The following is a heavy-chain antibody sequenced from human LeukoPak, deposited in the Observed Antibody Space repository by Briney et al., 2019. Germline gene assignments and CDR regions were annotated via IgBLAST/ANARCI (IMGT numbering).Heavy chain of an antibody. J-gene: IGHJ4*02. V-gene: IGHV4-59*01. Sequence: SETLSLTCGVSGGAITNYYWNWIRQAPGKGLEWLGYIYYTGSTTYNPSVKSRITISLDTSKKQISLKLRSVTAADTAVYYCARDPDSSSWYIGSHLGRASYWGQGTLVTVSS. CDR3: ARDPDSSSWYIGSHLGRASY. CDR1: GGAITNYY. CDR2: IYYTGST. D-gene: IGHD6-13*01.